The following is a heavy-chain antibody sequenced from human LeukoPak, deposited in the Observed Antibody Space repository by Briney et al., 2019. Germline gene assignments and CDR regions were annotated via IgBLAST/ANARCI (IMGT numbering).Heavy chain of an antibody. CDR1: GFTFSSYE. Sequence: SGGSLRLSCAASGFTFSSYEMNWVRQAPGKGLEWVSYISSSGSTIYYADSVKGRFTISRDNAKNSLYLQMNSLRAEDTAVYYCARVRGYSYGYQIIVVVINPADYWGQGTLVTVSS. CDR2: ISSSGSTI. V-gene: IGHV3-48*03. J-gene: IGHJ4*02. CDR3: ARVRGYSYGYQIIVVVINPADY. D-gene: IGHD5-18*01.